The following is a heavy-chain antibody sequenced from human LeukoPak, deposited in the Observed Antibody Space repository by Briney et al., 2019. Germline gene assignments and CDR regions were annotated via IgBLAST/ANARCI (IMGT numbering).Heavy chain of an antibody. D-gene: IGHD6-19*01. J-gene: IGHJ5*02. V-gene: IGHV1-18*01. Sequence: ASVKVSCKASGYTFTSYGISWVRQAPGQGLEWMGWISAYNGNTNYAQKLQGRVTMTTDTSTSTAYMELRSLRSDDTAVYYCARDQYSSGSNWFDPWGQGTLVTVSS. CDR3: ARDQYSSGSNWFDP. CDR1: GYTFTSYG. CDR2: ISAYNGNT.